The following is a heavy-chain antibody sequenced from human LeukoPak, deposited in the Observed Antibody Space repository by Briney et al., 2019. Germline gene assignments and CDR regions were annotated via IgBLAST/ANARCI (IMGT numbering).Heavy chain of an antibody. CDR1: GYSFSNYY. CDR2: MYPGGSDI. D-gene: IGHD1-26*01. J-gene: IGHJ4*02. Sequence: GESLKISCKGSGYSFSNYYIDWVRQVPGKGLEWMGVMYPGGSDIRYSPSFQGQVTISADKSIDTAYLQWSSLKASDSAMYYCASRTGSYYPFDSWGQGTLVIISS. V-gene: IGHV5-51*01. CDR3: ASRTGSYYPFDS.